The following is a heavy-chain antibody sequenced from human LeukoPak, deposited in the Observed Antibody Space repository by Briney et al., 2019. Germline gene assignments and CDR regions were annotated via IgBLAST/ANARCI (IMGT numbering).Heavy chain of an antibody. Sequence: PGRSLRLSCAASGFTFSSYAMHWVRQAPGKGLEWVAVISYDGSNKYYADSVKGRFTISRDNSKNTLYLQMNSLRDDDTAVYYCARIGGTGYFDYWGQGTLVTVSS. D-gene: IGHD1-1*01. CDR3: ARIGGTGYFDY. CDR2: ISYDGSNK. CDR1: GFTFSSYA. J-gene: IGHJ4*02. V-gene: IGHV3-30-3*01.